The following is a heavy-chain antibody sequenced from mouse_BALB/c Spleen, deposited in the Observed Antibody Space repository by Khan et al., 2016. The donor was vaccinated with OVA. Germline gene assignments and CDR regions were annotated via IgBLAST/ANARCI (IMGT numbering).Heavy chain of an antibody. CDR2: IGPGSSNA. Sequence: ELVKPGASVKLSCKASGYTFTSYWINWIKQRLGQGLEWIGRIGPGSSNAYYNDMFKGKATLTVDTSSNTAYIQLSSLSSEDSAVYFCARENYYGRSGYAMDYWGQGTSVTVSA. D-gene: IGHD1-1*01. CDR1: GYTFTSYW. V-gene: IGHV1S41*01. J-gene: IGHJ4*01. CDR3: ARENYYGRSGYAMDY.